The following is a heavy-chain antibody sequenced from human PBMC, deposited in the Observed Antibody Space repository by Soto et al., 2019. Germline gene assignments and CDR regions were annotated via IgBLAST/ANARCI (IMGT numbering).Heavy chain of an antibody. CDR3: AREHVIAARPYNWFDP. V-gene: IGHV3-21*01. D-gene: IGHD6-6*01. J-gene: IGHJ5*02. CDR2: ISSSSSYI. Sequence: NPGGSLRLSCAASGFTFSSYSMNWVRQAPGKGLEWVSSISSSSSYIYYADSVKGRFTISRDNAKNSLYLQMNSLRAEDTAVYYCAREHVIAARPYNWFDPWGQGTLVTVSS. CDR1: GFTFSSYS.